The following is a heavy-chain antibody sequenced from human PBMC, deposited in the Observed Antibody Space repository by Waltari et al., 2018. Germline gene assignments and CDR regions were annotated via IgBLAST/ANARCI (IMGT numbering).Heavy chain of an antibody. D-gene: IGHD3-22*01. V-gene: IGHV4-59*01. CDR3: ASYYYDSSGYYSYFDY. J-gene: IGHJ4*02. CDR1: GGSISSYY. Sequence: QVQLQESGPGLVKPSETLSLTCTVSGGSISSYYWSWIRQPPGKGLEWIGYIYYSGRTNYNPSLKSRVTISVDTSKNQFSLKLSSVTAADTAVYYCASYYYDSSGYYSYFDYWGQGTLVTVSS. CDR2: IYYSGRT.